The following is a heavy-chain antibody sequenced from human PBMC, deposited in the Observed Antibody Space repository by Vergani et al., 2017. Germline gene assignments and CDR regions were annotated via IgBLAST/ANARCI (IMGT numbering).Heavy chain of an antibody. CDR1: GFTFSACP. CDR2: ISARYPST. J-gene: IGHJ4*02. CDR3: AKPSYDGTPYLQGGYDC. Sequence: EVQLLQSGGGVIQLGGSVRLSCAASGFTFSACPMTWVRQAPGKGLEWVSAISARYPSTYYADSVKGRFTISRDNSKNMLYLQMNSLRAEDTAVYYCAKPSYDGTPYLQGGYDCWGQGTLVSVSS. D-gene: IGHD3-22*01. V-gene: IGHV3-23*01.